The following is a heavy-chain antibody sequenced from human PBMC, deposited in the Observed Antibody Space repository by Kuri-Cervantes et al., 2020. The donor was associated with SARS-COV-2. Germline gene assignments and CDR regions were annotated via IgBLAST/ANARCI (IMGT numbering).Heavy chain of an antibody. D-gene: IGHD2-15*01. CDR1: GASFSGFY. CDR2: INYLGST. J-gene: IGHJ6*02. CDR3: ARASLGFCSYYSCPPDV. Sequence: SETLSLTCSFAGASFSGFYWSWVRQIPGKGLEWLGEINYLGSTNYNPSLKSRLTISSDTSKDQFSLRLSSVTAADSATYYCARASLGFCSYYSCPPDVWGQGTTVTVSS. V-gene: IGHV4-34*01.